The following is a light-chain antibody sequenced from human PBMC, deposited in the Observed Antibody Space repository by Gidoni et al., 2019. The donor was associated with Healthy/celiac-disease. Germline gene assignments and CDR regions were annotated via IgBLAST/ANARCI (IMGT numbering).Light chain of an antibody. V-gene: IGKV2-28*01. Sequence: DSVMTQSPLCLPVTPGEPASIACRSSQSLLHSNGYNYLDWYLPKPGQSPQLLIYLGSNRASGVPDRFSGSGSGTDFTLTISRVEAEDVGVYYCMQALQTIFTFGPGTKVDIK. J-gene: IGKJ3*01. CDR3: MQALQTIFT. CDR1: QSLLHSNGYNY. CDR2: LGS.